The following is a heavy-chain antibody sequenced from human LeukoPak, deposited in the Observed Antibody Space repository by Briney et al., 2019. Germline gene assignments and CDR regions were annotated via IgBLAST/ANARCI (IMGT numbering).Heavy chain of an antibody. V-gene: IGHV4-59*01. J-gene: IGHJ4*02. CDR1: GGSISSYY. CDR2: IFYSGST. D-gene: IGHD6-6*01. Sequence: PSETLSLTCTVSGGSISSYYWSWIRQPPGKGLEWIGYIFYSGSTNYNPSLKSRVTISVDTSKNQFSLKLSSVTAADTAVYYCARGLYSSWAPDHWGQGTLVTVSS. CDR3: ARGLYSSWAPDH.